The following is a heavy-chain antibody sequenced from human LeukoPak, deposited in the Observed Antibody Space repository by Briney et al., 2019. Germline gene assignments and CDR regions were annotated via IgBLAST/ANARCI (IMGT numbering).Heavy chain of an antibody. CDR2: IYYSGST. J-gene: IGHJ5*02. V-gene: IGHV4-61*01. D-gene: IGHD1-14*01. CDR3: ASMDGGPDTNWFDP. CDR1: GGSVSSGSYY. Sequence: SETLSLTCTVSGGSVSSGSYYWSWIRQPPGKGLEWIGYIYYSGSTNYNPSLKSRVTISVDTSKNQFSLKLSSVTAADTAVYYCASMDGGPDTNWFDPWGQGTLVTVSS.